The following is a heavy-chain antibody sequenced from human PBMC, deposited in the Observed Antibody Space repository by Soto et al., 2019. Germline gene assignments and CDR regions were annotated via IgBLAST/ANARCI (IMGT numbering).Heavy chain of an antibody. CDR2: IFSSGNT. CDR3: AREYYYGSASYRGMDL. CDR1: GASISPYY. D-gene: IGHD3-10*01. Sequence: SETLSLTCTVSGASISPYYWTWIRQPPGKGLEWIGYIFSSGNTNYNPSLKSRVTISVDTSKYQFSLKLSSVTAADTAVYYCAREYYYGSASYRGMDLWGQGTRVTVSS. J-gene: IGHJ6*02. V-gene: IGHV4-59*01.